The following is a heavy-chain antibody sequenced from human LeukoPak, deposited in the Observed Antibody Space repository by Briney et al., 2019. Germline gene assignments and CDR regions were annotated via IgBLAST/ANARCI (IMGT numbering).Heavy chain of an antibody. J-gene: IGHJ5*02. Sequence: GGSLRLSCAASGFTFSSYAIHWVRQAPGKGLEWVAVISFDGTDAFYADSVKGRFTISRDNSKNTLYLQMNSLRADDTAVYYCARGWQQWLDNNWFDPWGQGTLVTVSS. CDR3: ARGWQQWLDNNWFDP. V-gene: IGHV3-30*04. CDR1: GFTFSSYA. D-gene: IGHD6-19*01. CDR2: ISFDGTDA.